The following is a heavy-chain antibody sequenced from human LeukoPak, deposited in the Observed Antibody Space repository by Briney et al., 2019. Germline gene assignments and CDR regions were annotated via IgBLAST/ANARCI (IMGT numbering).Heavy chain of an antibody. CDR1: GFTFSDYY. CDR2: SSGGGTTT. CDR3: ARDAGTYFDF. Sequence: PGGSLRLSCAASGFTFSDYYMSWIRQAPGKGLEWVSHSSGGGTTTFYADSVKGRFTISRDNAKNSLFLQMNSLGADDTAMYFCARDAGTYFDFWGQGTLVAVSS. D-gene: IGHD1-1*01. V-gene: IGHV3-11*01. J-gene: IGHJ4*02.